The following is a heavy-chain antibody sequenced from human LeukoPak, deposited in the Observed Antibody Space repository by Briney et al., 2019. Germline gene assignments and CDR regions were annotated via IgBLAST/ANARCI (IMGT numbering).Heavy chain of an antibody. Sequence: GGSLRLSCAASGFTFSTYTMHWVRQAPGKGLEWVAFISFDGSNTYYADSVKGRFTISRDNSKNTLFLQMNSLRAEDTAVYYCAKDGHWTFDYWGQGTLVTVSS. V-gene: IGHV3-30-3*01. D-gene: IGHD1-1*01. CDR3: AKDGHWTFDY. CDR1: GFTFSTYT. J-gene: IGHJ4*02. CDR2: ISFDGSNT.